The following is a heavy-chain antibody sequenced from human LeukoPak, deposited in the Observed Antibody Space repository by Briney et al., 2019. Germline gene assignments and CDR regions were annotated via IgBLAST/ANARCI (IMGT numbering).Heavy chain of an antibody. D-gene: IGHD5-18*01. Sequence: SETLSLTCTVSGGSISSYYWSWIRQPPGKGLGWIGYIYTSGSTNYNPSLKSRVTISVDTSKNQFSLKLSSVTAADTAVYYCARRGYSYGYGFDYWGQGTLVTVSS. CDR3: ARRGYSYGYGFDY. CDR1: GGSISSYY. J-gene: IGHJ4*02. CDR2: IYTSGST. V-gene: IGHV4-4*09.